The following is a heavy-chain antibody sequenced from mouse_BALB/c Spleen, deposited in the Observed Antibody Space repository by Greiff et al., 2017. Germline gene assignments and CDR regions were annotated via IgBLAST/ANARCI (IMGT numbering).Heavy chain of an antibody. CDR2: INPSTGYT. CDR1: GYTFTSYW. CDR3: ARKDYDEDFDY. Sequence: QVHVKQSGAELAKPGASVKMSCKASGYTFTSYWMHWVKQRPGQGLEWIGYINPSTGYTEYNQKFKDKATLTADKSSSTAYMQLSSLTSEDSAVYYCARKDYDEDFDYWGEGTTLTVSS. V-gene: IGHV1-7*01. J-gene: IGHJ2*01. D-gene: IGHD2-4*01.